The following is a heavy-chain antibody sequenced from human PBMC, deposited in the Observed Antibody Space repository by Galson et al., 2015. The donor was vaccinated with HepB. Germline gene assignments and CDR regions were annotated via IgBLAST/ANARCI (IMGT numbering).Heavy chain of an antibody. Sequence: SLRLSCAASGFSFSTYAMSWVRQAPGKGLEWVSVISGGGSTTYYADSVKGRFSITRDTSRNTLSLQMNSLKAEDTAVYFCAKNGGYCTGTSCATLDYWGQGTLVTVSS. CDR2: ISGGGSTT. CDR3: AKNGGYCTGTSCATLDY. CDR1: GFSFSTYA. V-gene: IGHV3-23*01. D-gene: IGHD2-2*01. J-gene: IGHJ4*02.